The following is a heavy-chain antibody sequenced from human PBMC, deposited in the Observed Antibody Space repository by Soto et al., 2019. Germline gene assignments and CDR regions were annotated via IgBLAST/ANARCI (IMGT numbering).Heavy chain of an antibody. CDR3: ARGRELQKDFDY. CDR2: IYHSGST. J-gene: IGHJ4*02. D-gene: IGHD1-26*01. V-gene: IGHV4-31*03. CDR1: GGSISSGGYY. Sequence: SSETLSLTCTVSGGSISSGGYYWSWIRQHPGKGLEWIGYIYHSGSTYYNPSLKSRVTISVDTSKNQFSLKLSSVTAADTAVYYCARGRELQKDFDYWGQGTLVTVSS.